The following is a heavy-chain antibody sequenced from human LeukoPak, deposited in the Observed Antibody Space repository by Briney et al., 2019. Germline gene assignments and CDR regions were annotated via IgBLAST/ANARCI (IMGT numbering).Heavy chain of an antibody. V-gene: IGHV3-30*18. CDR3: AKTYCSSTSCPKRSYYYYGMDV. J-gene: IGHJ6*02. CDR1: GFTFSSYG. Sequence: HPGGSLRLSCAASGFTFSSYGMHWVRQAPGKGLEWVAVISYDGSNKYYADSVKGRFTISRDNSKNTLYLQMNSLRAEDTAAYYCAKTYCSSTSCPKRSYYYYGMDVWGQGTLVTVSS. CDR2: ISYDGSNK. D-gene: IGHD2-2*01.